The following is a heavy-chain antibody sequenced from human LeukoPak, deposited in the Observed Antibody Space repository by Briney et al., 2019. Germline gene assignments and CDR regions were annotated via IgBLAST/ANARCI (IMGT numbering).Heavy chain of an antibody. D-gene: IGHD6-13*01. V-gene: IGHV1-69*13. CDR1: GGTFSSYA. CDR3: ASRPIAAAADVAFDY. J-gene: IGHJ4*02. Sequence: ASVKVSCKASGGTFSSYAIGWVRQAPGQGLEWMGGIIPIFGTANYAQKFQGRVTITADESTSTAYMELSSLRSEDTAVYYCASRPIAAAADVAFDYWGQGTLVTVSS. CDR2: IIPIFGTA.